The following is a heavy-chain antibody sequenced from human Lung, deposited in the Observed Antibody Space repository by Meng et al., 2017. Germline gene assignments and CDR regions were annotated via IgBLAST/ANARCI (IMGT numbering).Heavy chain of an antibody. CDR2: VRNRANSFST. J-gene: IGHJ4*02. CDR3: ARGYARGHPGIDY. Sequence: QLVGSWGGLVQPGGSLRLSCAASGFTFRDHFMDWVRQSPGKGLEWVGRVRNRANSFSTVYAASVRGRFTISRDDSKNSLYMEMNSLKSEDTAVYYCARGYARGHPGIDYWGQGTLVTVSS. CDR1: GFTFRDHF. D-gene: IGHD2-2*01. V-gene: IGHV3-72*01.